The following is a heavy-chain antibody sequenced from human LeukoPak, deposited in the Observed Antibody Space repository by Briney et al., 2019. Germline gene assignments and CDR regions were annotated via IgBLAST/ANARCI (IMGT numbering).Heavy chain of an antibody. D-gene: IGHD6-13*01. CDR3: AHPTEYSSSWYGNWFDP. CDR1: GFTFSSYA. CDR2: ISGSGGST. V-gene: IGHV3-23*01. J-gene: IGHJ5*02. Sequence: PGGSLRLSCAASGFTFSSYAMSWVRLAPGKGLEWVSAISGSGGSTYYADSVKGRFTISRDNSKNTLYLQMNSLRAEDTAVYYCAHPTEYSSSWYGNWFDPWGQGSLVTVSS.